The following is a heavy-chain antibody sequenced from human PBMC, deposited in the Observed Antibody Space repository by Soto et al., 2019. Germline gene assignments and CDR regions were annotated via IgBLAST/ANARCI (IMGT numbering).Heavy chain of an antibody. CDR2: LFYGGTI. V-gene: IGHV4-39*01. J-gene: IGHJ4*02. CDR3: VRHRVLAPVY. Sequence: QLQLQESGPGLVKPSETLSLTCAVSGGSISGYYWTWIRQPPGKGLEWVGSLFYGGTIDYNASLKSRLTISVDTSNNQFSLKLRSVTAADTAVDYGVRHRVLAPVYWGQGTLVTASS. CDR1: GGSISGYY. D-gene: IGHD1-1*01.